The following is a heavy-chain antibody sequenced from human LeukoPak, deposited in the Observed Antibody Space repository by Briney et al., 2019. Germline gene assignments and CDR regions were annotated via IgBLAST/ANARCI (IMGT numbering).Heavy chain of an antibody. J-gene: IGHJ4*02. CDR2: IYSGGST. Sequence: SVGSLRLSPAASGFAANSNYMSWVRQAPGKGLEGGSVIYSGGSTYYADSLKSRFTITRDNSKNTLYLQMNSLRAEDTAMYYCARKEGSSLNYWGQGTLVTVSS. V-gene: IGHV3-53*01. D-gene: IGHD6-13*01. CDR1: GFAANSNY. CDR3: ARKEGSSLNY.